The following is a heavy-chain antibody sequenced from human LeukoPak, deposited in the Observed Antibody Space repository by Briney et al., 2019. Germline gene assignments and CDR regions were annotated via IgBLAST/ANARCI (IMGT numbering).Heavy chain of an antibody. CDR1: GFTFSSYE. V-gene: IGHV3-48*03. CDR3: ARDFGQWQLNGGYYFDY. J-gene: IGHJ4*02. Sequence: PGGSLRLSCAASGFTFSSYEMNWVRQAPGKGLEWVSYISSSGSIIYYADSVKGRFTISRDNAKNSLYLQMNGLRAEDTAVYYCARDFGQWQLNGGYYFDYWGQGNLVTVSS. D-gene: IGHD6-19*01. CDR2: ISSSGSII.